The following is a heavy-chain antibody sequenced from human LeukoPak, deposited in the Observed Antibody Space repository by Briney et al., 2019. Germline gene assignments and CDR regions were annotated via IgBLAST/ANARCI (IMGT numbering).Heavy chain of an antibody. V-gene: IGHV3-48*03. CDR1: GFTFSSYE. J-gene: IGHJ6*04. Sequence: GGSLRLSCAASGFTFSSYEMNWVRQAPGKGLEWVSYISSSGSNIYYADSVKGRFTISRDNAKNSLYLQMNSLRAEDTAVYRRARVVGGMDVWGKGTTVTVSS. CDR2: ISSSGSNI. D-gene: IGHD3-16*02. CDR3: ARVVGGMDV.